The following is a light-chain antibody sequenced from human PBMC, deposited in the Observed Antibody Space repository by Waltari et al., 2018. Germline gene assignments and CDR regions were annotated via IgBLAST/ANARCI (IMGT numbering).Light chain of an antibody. CDR3: QQYNSYSGT. Sequence: DIQMTQSPSTLSASVGDRVTITCRASQSISSWLAWYQKKPGKAPKLLIYTASSLESGVPSRFSGSGSGTEFTLTISSLQPDDFATYYCQQYNSYSGTFGQGTKVEIK. J-gene: IGKJ1*01. CDR2: TAS. CDR1: QSISSW. V-gene: IGKV1-5*03.